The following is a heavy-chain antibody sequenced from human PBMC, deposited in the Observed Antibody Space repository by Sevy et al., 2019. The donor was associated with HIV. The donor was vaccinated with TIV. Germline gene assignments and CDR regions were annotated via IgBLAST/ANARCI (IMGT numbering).Heavy chain of an antibody. V-gene: IGHV4-59*01. J-gene: IGHJ6*02. CDR3: ARTFQEYYYGVDV. D-gene: IGHD3-3*02. Sequence: SETLSLTSTVSGDSISGYYWSWIRQPPGKGLEWIGYIYYSGRTDYSPSLKSRVTISEDTSKNQFSLKLSSVTAADTAMYYCARTFQEYYYGVDVWGQGTTVTVSS. CDR1: GDSISGYY. CDR2: IYYSGRT.